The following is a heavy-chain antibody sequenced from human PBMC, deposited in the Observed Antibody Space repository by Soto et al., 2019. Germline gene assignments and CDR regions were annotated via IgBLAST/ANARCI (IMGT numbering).Heavy chain of an antibody. D-gene: IGHD1-1*01. CDR2: ISAYNGNT. CDR1: GYTFNNYG. V-gene: IGHV1-18*04. Sequence: QVQLVQSGGEVKKPGASVKVSCNTAGYTFNNYGISWVRQAPGQGLEWMGWISAYNGNTNYAQKFQGRVTMTTDTATSTASMALTSLTSDDTAVYYCARDRSTYDSWGKGTLVTVSS. J-gene: IGHJ4*02. CDR3: ARDRSTYDS.